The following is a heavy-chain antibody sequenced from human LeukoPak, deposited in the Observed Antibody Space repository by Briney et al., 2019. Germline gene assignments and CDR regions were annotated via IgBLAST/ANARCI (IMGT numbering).Heavy chain of an antibody. Sequence: GGSLRLSCAASGFTFISYSIHWVRQAPGKGLEWISVIYAGGSTNYADSVKGRFTISRDNSKNTLYLQMTSLRAEDTAVYYCARGLNSLLDYWGQGTLVIVSS. D-gene: IGHD3-16*02. CDR2: IYAGGST. J-gene: IGHJ4*02. CDR1: GFTFISYS. V-gene: IGHV3-53*01. CDR3: ARGLNSLLDY.